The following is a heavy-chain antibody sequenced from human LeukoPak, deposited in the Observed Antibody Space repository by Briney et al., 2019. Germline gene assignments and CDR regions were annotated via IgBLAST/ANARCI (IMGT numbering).Heavy chain of an antibody. D-gene: IGHD5-18*01. CDR3: ARHGGRRYSYGGAPLDH. Sequence: PSETLSLTCAVYGGSFSGYYWSWIRQPPGKGLEWIGEINHSGSTNYNPSLKSRVTISVDTSKNQFSLKLSSVTAADTAVYYCARHGGRRYSYGGAPLDHWGQGTLVTVSS. CDR2: INHSGST. V-gene: IGHV4-34*01. CDR1: GGSFSGYY. J-gene: IGHJ4*02.